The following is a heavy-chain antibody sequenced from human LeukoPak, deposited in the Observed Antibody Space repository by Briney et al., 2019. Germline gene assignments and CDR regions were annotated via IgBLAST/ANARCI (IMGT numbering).Heavy chain of an antibody. Sequence: SVKVSCKASGGTFSNLAISWVRQAPGQGLEWMGRIIPTAGLANYAQKFQGRVTITADKSTSTAYVELSSLRSEDTAVYYCARAPPRLDGYILYYWGQGTLVTVSS. CDR3: ARAPPRLDGYILYY. CDR1: GGTFSNLA. J-gene: IGHJ4*02. V-gene: IGHV1-69*04. D-gene: IGHD5-24*01. CDR2: IIPTAGLA.